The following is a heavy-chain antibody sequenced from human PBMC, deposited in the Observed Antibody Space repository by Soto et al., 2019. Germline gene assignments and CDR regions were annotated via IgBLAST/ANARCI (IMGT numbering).Heavy chain of an antibody. CDR2: ISGSGGST. CDR3: AKYGDRTYYYYYYGMDV. CDR1: GFTFSSYA. V-gene: IGHV3-23*01. Sequence: TGGSLRLSCAASGFTFSSYAMSWVRQAPGKGLEWVSAISGSGGSTYYADSVKGRFTISRDNSKNTLYLQMNSLRAEDTAVYYCAKYGDRTYYYYYYGMDVWGQGTTVTVSS. D-gene: IGHD4-17*01. J-gene: IGHJ6*02.